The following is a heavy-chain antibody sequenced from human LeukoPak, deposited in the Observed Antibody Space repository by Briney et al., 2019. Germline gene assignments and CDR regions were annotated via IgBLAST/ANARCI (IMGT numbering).Heavy chain of an antibody. CDR1: GYTFTGYY. CDR2: ISAYNGNT. V-gene: IGHV1-18*04. J-gene: IGHJ4*02. Sequence: GASVTVSCKASGYTFTGYYMHWVRQAPGQGLEWMGWISAYNGNTNYAQKLQGRVTMTTDTSTSTAYMELRSLRSDDTAVYYCARDHIVVVPAAISPLDYWGQGTLVTVSS. CDR3: ARDHIVVVPAAISPLDY. D-gene: IGHD2-2*02.